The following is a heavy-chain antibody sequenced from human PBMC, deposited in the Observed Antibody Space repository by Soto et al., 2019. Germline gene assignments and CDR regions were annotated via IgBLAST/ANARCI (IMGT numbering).Heavy chain of an antibody. V-gene: IGHV5-51*01. CDR1: GYSFTSYW. CDR2: IYPGDSDT. J-gene: IGHJ6*02. D-gene: IGHD2-15*01. CDR3: AMGRYCSGGSCYSSLYYGMDV. Sequence: GESLKISCKGSGYSFTSYWIGWVRQMPGKGLEWMGIIYPGDSDTRYSPSFQGQVTISADKSISTAYLQWSSLKASDTAMYYCAMGRYCSGGSCYSSLYYGMDVWGQGTTVTVSS.